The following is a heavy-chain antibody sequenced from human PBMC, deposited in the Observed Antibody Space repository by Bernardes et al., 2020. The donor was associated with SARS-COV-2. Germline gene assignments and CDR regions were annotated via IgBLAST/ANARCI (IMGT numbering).Heavy chain of an antibody. V-gene: IGHV4-34*01. CDR2: INNAGTT. Sequence: SETLSLTCGVSQGSFSDYYLSWIRQSAVRGLEWIGEINNAGTTDYNPSFKSRVTISIDTSKSQSSLSLTSVTAADTAIYYCARGRRVYQVVASNWFDPWGQGTSVTVSS. CDR1: QGSFSDYY. CDR3: ARGRRVYQVVASNWFDP. D-gene: IGHD2-15*01. J-gene: IGHJ5*02.